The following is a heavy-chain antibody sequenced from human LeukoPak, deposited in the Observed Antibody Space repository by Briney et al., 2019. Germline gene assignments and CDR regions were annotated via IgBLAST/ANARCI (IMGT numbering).Heavy chain of an antibody. J-gene: IGHJ5*02. CDR1: GFTFNNYA. V-gene: IGHV3-23*01. Sequence: PGGSLRLSCAASGFTFNNYAMSWVRQAPGKGLEWVSVISGSDTSTYYADSVRGRFTISRDDSKNTLYLQMNSLRAEDMAVYYCARAISRWFDPWGQGTLVTVSS. CDR2: ISGSDTST. CDR3: ARAISRWFDP.